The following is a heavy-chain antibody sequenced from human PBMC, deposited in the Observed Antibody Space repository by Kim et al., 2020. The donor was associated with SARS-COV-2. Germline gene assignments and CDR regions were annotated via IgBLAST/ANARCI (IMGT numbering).Heavy chain of an antibody. J-gene: IGHJ4*02. CDR1: GFTFSSYG. Sequence: GGSLRLSCAASGFTFSSYGMHWVRQAPGKGLEWVAVISYDGSNKYYADSVKGRFTISRDNSKNTLYLQMNRLRAEDTAVYYCARGGIRGGYDSYGYWGQGTLVTVSS. CDR2: ISYDGSNK. V-gene: IGHV3-33*05. D-gene: IGHD5-12*01. CDR3: ARGGIRGGYDSYGY.